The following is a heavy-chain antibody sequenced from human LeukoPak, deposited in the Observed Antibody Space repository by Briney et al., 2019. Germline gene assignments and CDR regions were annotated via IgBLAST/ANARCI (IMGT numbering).Heavy chain of an antibody. J-gene: IGHJ4*02. Sequence: GSLRLSCAASGFTFSSYDMNWVRQPPGKGLEWIGSIYYSGNTYYSPSLKSRVTISVDTSKNQFSLKLSSVTAADTAVYYCARRISCSGGSCYKTDDYWGQGTLVTVSS. V-gene: IGHV4-39*01. CDR1: GFTFSSYD. CDR3: ARRISCSGGSCYKTDDY. CDR2: IYYSGNT. D-gene: IGHD2-15*01.